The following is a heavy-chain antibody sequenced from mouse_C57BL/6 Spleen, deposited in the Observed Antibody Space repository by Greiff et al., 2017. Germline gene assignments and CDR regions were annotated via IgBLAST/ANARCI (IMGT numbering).Heavy chain of an antibody. CDR3: ARIYGDDGAWFAY. CDR2: IWRGGST. J-gene: IGHJ3*01. V-gene: IGHV2-2*01. CDR1: GFSLTSYG. D-gene: IGHD2-2*01. Sequence: VKLVESGPGLVQPSQSLSITCTVSGFSLTSYGVHWVRQSPGKGLEWLGVIWRGGSTDYNAAFISRLSISKDNSKSKVFFKVNSLQAYEKAVYYCARIYGDDGAWFAYWGQGTLVTVSA.